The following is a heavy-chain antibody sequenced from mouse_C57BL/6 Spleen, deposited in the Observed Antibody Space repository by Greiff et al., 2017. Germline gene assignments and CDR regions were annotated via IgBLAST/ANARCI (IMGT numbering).Heavy chain of an antibody. CDR2: IYPGDGDT. V-gene: IGHV1-82*01. CDR1: GYAFSSSW. Sequence: VQLQQSGPELVKPGASVKISCKASGYAFSSSWMNWVKQRPGKGLEWIGRIYPGDGDTNYNGKFKGKATLTADKSSSTAYMQLSSLTSEDSAVYFCARKGGFDYWGQGTTRTVSS. J-gene: IGHJ2*01. CDR3: ARKGGFDY.